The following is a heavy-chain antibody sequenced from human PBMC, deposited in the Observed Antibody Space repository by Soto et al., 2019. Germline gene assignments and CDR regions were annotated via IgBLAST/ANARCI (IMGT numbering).Heavy chain of an antibody. CDR1: GGSFSGYY. D-gene: IGHD3-9*01. V-gene: IGHV4-34*01. CDR2: INHSGSA. J-gene: IGHJ6*03. Sequence: SETLSLTCAVYGGSFSGYYWSWIRQPPGKGLEWIGEINHSGSATYNPSLKSRVTISVDTSKNQFSLKLSSVTAADTAVYYCARRAVGYDILTGYYGGYYYYYMAVWGKGTTVTVSS. CDR3: ARRAVGYDILTGYYGGYYYYYMAV.